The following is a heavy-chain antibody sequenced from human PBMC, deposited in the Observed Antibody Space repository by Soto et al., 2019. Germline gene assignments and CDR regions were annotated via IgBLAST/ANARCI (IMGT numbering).Heavy chain of an antibody. CDR2: IYYSGGT. CDR3: ARERYYGGHSPYFQN. D-gene: IGHD4-17*01. J-gene: IGHJ1*01. CDR1: GGSVSSGSYY. V-gene: IGHV4-61*01. Sequence: TVSGGSVSSGSYYWSWIRQPPGKGLEWIGYIYYSGGTNYNPSLKSRVTISVDTSKNQFSLKLSSVTAADTAVYYCARERYYGGHSPYFQNSGPDTLLKVSS.